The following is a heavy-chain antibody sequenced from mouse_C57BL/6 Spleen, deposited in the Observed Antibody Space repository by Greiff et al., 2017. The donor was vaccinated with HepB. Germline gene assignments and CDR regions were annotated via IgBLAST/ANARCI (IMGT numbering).Heavy chain of an antibody. Sequence: VQLQQSGPELVKPGASVKISCKASGYTFTDYYMNWVKQSHGKSLEWIGDINPNNGGTSYNQKFKGKATLTVDKSSSTAYMELRSLTSEDSAVYYCARWDYDGDAMDYWGQGTSVTVSS. D-gene: IGHD2-4*01. CDR2: INPNNGGT. J-gene: IGHJ4*01. CDR3: ARWDYDGDAMDY. CDR1: GYTFTDYY. V-gene: IGHV1-26*01.